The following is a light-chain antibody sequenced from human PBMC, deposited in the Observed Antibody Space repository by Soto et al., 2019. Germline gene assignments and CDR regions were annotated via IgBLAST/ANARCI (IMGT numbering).Light chain of an antibody. V-gene: IGKV3-20*01. CDR1: QSVSSSY. Sequence: EIVLTQSPGTLSLSPGERATLSCRASQSVSSSYLAWSQQKPGQAPRLLIYGASSRATGIPDRFSGSGSGTDFTLTISRLEPEDFAVYYWQQYGSSPCTFGQGTKLEIK. J-gene: IGKJ2*02. CDR2: GAS. CDR3: QQYGSSPCT.